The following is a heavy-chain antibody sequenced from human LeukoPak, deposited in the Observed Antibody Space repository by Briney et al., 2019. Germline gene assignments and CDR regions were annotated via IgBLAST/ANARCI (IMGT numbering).Heavy chain of an antibody. V-gene: IGHV3-23*01. CDR2: ISGSGGST. Sequence: GGSLRLSCAASGFTFSSYAMSWVRQAPGKGLEWVSAISGSGGSTYYADSVKGRFTISRDNSKNTLYLQMNSLRAEDTAVYYCAKLLDEWELLPDFDYWGQGTLVTVSS. CDR1: GFTFSSYA. J-gene: IGHJ4*02. D-gene: IGHD1-26*01. CDR3: AKLLDEWELLPDFDY.